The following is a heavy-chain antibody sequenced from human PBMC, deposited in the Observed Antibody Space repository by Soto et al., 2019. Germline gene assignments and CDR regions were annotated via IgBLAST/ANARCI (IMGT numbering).Heavy chain of an antibody. CDR1: GFTFSSYA. J-gene: IGHJ4*02. Sequence: GGSLRLSCAASGFTFSSYAMHWVRQAPGKGLEWVAVISYDGSNKYYADSVKGRFTISRDNSKNTLYLQMNSLRAEDTAVYYCARDSATSIVVVTAIPGYYFDYWGQGTLVTVSS. CDR3: ARDSATSIVVVTAIPGYYFDY. V-gene: IGHV3-30-3*01. D-gene: IGHD2-21*02. CDR2: ISYDGSNK.